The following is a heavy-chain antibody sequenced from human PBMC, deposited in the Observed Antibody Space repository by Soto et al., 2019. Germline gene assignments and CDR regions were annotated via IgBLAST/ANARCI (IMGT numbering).Heavy chain of an antibody. V-gene: IGHV1-8*01. J-gene: IGHJ6*03. CDR2: MNPNSGNT. CDR3: ARGPEYSSSWAPSYYYYYCMDV. Sequence: VKVSCNAYISALTGYVINWVRQATGQGLEWMGWMNPNSGNTGYAQKFQGRVTMTRNTSISTAYMELSSLRSEDTAVYYCARGPEYSSSWAPSYYYYYCMDVWGKGTTVTVSS. D-gene: IGHD6-13*01. CDR1: ISALTGYV.